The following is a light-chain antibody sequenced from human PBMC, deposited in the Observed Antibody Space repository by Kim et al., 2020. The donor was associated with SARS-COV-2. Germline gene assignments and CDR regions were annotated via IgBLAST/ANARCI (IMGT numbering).Light chain of an antibody. CDR3: QLYNHWPLT. CDR1: QSVSSN. CDR2: GAS. J-gene: IGKJ1*01. Sequence: VSPGERPTRPCRASQSVSSNLAWYQQKPGQAPRLLIYGASTRATGVPARFGGSGSGTEFTLTISSLQSEDFAIYYCQLYNHWPLTFGQGTKVDIK. V-gene: IGKV3-15*01.